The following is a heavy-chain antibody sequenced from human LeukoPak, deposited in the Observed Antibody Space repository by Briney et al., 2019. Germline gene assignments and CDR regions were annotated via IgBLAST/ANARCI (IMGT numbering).Heavy chain of an antibody. CDR1: GGSISGGSYY. V-gene: IGHV4-61*02. CDR2: IYTSGST. J-gene: IGHJ5*02. CDR3: ARDRQETPFNWFDP. Sequence: PSQTLFLTCTVSGGSISGGSYYWSWIRQPAGKGLEWIGRIYTSGSTNYNPSLKSRVTISVDTSKNQFSLKLSSVTAADTAVYYCARDRQETPFNWFDPWGQGTLVTVSS.